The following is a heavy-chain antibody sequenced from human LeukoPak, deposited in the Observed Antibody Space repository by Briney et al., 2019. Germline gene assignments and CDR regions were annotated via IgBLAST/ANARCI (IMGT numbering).Heavy chain of an antibody. CDR2: IYYSGST. CDR1: GGSISSGGYY. D-gene: IGHD4-17*01. V-gene: IGHV4-31*03. J-gene: IGHJ3*02. Sequence: SETLSLTCTVSGGSISSGGYYWSWIRQHPGKGLEWIGYIYYSGSTYYNPSLKSRVTISVDTSKNQFSLKLSSVTAADTAVYYCAREKATVSDAFDIWGQGTMVTVSS. CDR3: AREKATVSDAFDI.